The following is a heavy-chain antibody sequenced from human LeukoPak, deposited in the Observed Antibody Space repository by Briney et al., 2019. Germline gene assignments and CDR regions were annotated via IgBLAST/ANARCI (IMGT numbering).Heavy chain of an antibody. CDR1: GFTFTSYG. CDR2: ISHDGSNK. Sequence: PGRSLTLSFAASGFTFTSYGLNWVRQAPGKGLEWVAFISHDGSNKYYGDSVKGRFTISRDNSKNTLYLQVNSLRAEDTAVYYCARDGDRYGYYPRDWPFGAQGTLVTVSS. CDR3: ARDGDRYGYYPRDWPF. J-gene: IGHJ4*02. D-gene: IGHD3-3*01. V-gene: IGHV3-30*03.